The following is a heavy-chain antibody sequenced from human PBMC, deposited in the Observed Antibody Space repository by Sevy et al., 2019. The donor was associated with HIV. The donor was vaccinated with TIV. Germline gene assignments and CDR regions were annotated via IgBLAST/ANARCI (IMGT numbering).Heavy chain of an antibody. CDR1: GYTLTELS. Sequence: ASVKVSCKVSGYTLTELSVHWVRQAPGKGLEWMATFDPEDDEKIYAQKFQGRVTMTEDTSTDTAYMELSSLRSEDTAVYYCATTKDYYDRSGYPFDYWGQGTLVTVSS. D-gene: IGHD3-22*01. J-gene: IGHJ4*02. V-gene: IGHV1-24*01. CDR2: FDPEDDEK. CDR3: ATTKDYYDRSGYPFDY.